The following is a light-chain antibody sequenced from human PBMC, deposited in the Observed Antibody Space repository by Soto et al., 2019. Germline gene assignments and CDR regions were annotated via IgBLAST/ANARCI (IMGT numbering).Light chain of an antibody. Sequence: IVMTQSPATLSVSPGDRVTLSCRVSQSVSSDLAWYQQRPGQAPRLLIYGASTRATGIPARFSGTGSGTEFTLTISRLQSEDFAIYYCQQYNNWPPYTFGQGTKLEIK. J-gene: IGKJ2*01. CDR1: QSVSSD. CDR2: GAS. CDR3: QQYNNWPPYT. V-gene: IGKV3-15*01.